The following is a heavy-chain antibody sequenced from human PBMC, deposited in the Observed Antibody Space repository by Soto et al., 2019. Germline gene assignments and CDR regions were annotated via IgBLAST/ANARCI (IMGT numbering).Heavy chain of an antibody. CDR2: ISSSSSYI. V-gene: IGHV3-21*01. Sequence: GGSLRLSCAASGFTFSSYSMNWVRQAPGKGLEWVSSISSSSSYIYYADSVKGRFTISRDNAKNSLYLQMNSLRAEDTAVYYCARDHTPLYGMDVWGQGTTVTVSS. CDR3: ARDHTPLYGMDV. CDR1: GFTFSSYS. J-gene: IGHJ6*02.